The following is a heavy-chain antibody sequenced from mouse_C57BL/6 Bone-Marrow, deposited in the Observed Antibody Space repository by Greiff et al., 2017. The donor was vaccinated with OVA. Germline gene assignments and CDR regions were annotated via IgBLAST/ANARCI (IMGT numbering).Heavy chain of an antibody. J-gene: IGHJ4*01. CDR1: GFTFSDYG. V-gene: IGHV5-17*01. D-gene: IGHD1-1*01. CDR2: ISSGSSTI. Sequence: DVMLVESGGGLVKPGGSLKLSCAASGFTFSDYGMHWFRQAPEKGLEWVAYISSGSSTIYYADTVKGRFTISRDNAKNTLFLQMTSLRSEDTAMYYCANHYYGSSLYAMDYWGQGTSVTVSS. CDR3: ANHYYGSSLYAMDY.